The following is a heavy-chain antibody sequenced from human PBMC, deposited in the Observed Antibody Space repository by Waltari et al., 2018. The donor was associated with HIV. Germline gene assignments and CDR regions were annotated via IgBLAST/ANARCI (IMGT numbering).Heavy chain of an antibody. J-gene: IGHJ4*02. Sequence: LQESGPRLVRPSQTLSLTCSVSGGSVNTYYWGWVRQPPRKKLEWIGYVSYTGDIDYTPSLKGRVAISIDTSKTQFSLRLTSVTAADTGVYYCARISANIVGPSVFDYWGQGILVTVSS. D-gene: IGHD1-26*01. V-gene: IGHV4-59*02. CDR2: VSYTGDI. CDR3: ARISANIVGPSVFDY. CDR1: GGSVNTYY.